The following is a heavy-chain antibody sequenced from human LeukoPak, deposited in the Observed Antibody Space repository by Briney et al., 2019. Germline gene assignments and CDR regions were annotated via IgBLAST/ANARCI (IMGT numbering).Heavy chain of an antibody. Sequence: GGSLRLSCAASGFTFSSYWMHWVRQAPGKGLVWVSRINSDGSSTSYADSVKGRFTVSTDNAKNTLYLQMNSLRAEDTAVYYCARATGSYYSLGYWGQGTLVTVSS. D-gene: IGHD1-26*01. CDR3: ARATGSYYSLGY. CDR2: INSDGSST. CDR1: GFTFSSYW. V-gene: IGHV3-74*01. J-gene: IGHJ4*02.